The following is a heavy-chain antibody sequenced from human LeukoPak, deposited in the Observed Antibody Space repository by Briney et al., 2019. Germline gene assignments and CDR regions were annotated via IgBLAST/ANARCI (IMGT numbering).Heavy chain of an antibody. CDR1: GGSISNSRYY. V-gene: IGHV4-39*01. J-gene: IGHJ4*02. CDR3: ARRASDWSFDY. Sequence: KPSETLSLTCAVSGGSISNSRYYWGWIRQTPGKVLEWIGTMHYSGSTYYNPYLKSRVTISVDTSKNQFSLKLSSVTAADTAVFYCARRASDWSFDYWAQGTLVTVSS. D-gene: IGHD6-19*01. CDR2: MHYSGST.